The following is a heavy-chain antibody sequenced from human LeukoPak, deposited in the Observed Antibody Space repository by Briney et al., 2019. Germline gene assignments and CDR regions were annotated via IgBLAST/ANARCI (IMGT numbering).Heavy chain of an antibody. J-gene: IGHJ4*02. CDR2: ISSSSSTI. CDR1: GFTFSSYS. V-gene: IGHV3-48*01. CDR3: ASAYITMVRTDY. Sequence: GGSLRLSCAASGFTFSSYSMNWVRQAPGKGLEWVSYISSSSSTIYYADSVKGRFTISRDNSKNTLYLQMNSLRAEDTAVYYCASAYITMVRTDYWGQGTLVTVSS. D-gene: IGHD3-10*01.